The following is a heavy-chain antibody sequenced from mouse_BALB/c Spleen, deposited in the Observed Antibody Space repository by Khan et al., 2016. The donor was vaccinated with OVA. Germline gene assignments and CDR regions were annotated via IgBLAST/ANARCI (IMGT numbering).Heavy chain of an antibody. CDR2: INPYSDDT. J-gene: IGHJ4*01. CDR1: GYTFTSYV. D-gene: IGHD2-10*01. V-gene: IGHV1S136*01. CDR3: ARSTYYGNPYAMDY. Sequence: VQLQQSGPELVKPGASVKMSCKASGYTFTSYVMHWVKQKPGQGLEWIGYINPYSDDTKYNEKFKGKATLTSDKSSSTAYMELSSLTSEDSAVXFCARSTYYGNPYAMDYWGQGTSVTVSS.